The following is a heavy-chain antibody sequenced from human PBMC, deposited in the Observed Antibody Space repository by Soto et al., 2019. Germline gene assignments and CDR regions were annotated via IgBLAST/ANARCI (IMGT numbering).Heavy chain of an antibody. CDR1: GVTFSDYA. CDR3: AKGGRQWLVTSDFNY. D-gene: IGHD6-19*01. Sequence: PGGSLRLSCAASGVTFSDYAMHGVRQAPGKGLEWVAVVSHDGRNTHYADSVKGRFTISRDSSKNTVSLEMTSLRAEDTAVYYSAKGGRQWLVTSDFNYWGQGALVTVSS. J-gene: IGHJ4*02. V-gene: IGHV3-30*18. CDR2: VSHDGRNT.